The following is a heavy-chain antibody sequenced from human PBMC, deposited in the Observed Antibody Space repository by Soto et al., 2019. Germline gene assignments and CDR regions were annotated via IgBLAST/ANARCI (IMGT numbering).Heavy chain of an antibody. CDR3: ARGTTMIVVEDY. V-gene: IGHV4-31*03. D-gene: IGHD3-22*01. CDR2: IYYSGST. CDR1: GGSISSGGYY. J-gene: IGHJ4*02. Sequence: QVQLQESGPGLVKPSQTLSLTCTVSGGSISSGGYYWSWIRQHPGKGLEWIGYIYYSGSTYYNTSLKSRVTISVDTSKNQFSLKLSSVTAADTAVYYCARGTTMIVVEDYWGQGTLVTVSS.